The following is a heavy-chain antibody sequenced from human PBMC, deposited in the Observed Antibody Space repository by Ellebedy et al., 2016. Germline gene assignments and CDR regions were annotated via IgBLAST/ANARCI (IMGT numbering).Heavy chain of an antibody. Sequence: GESLKISCAASGFTFSNYWMSWVRQAPGKGLEWVANIKQDGSEKYYVDSVKGRFTISRDNAKISLYLQMNSLRAEDTAVYYCARDRYNWNGIPGYWGQGTLVTVSS. D-gene: IGHD1-1*01. CDR2: IKQDGSEK. J-gene: IGHJ4*02. CDR1: GFTFSNYW. CDR3: ARDRYNWNGIPGY. V-gene: IGHV3-7*03.